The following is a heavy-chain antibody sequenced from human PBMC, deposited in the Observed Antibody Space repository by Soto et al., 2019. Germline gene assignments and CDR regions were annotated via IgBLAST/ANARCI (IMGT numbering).Heavy chain of an antibody. CDR2: ICDDGSEK. Sequence: QVQLVESGGGVVQPGTSLRLSCAASGFKFSCFAMHWVRQAPGKGLEWVAGICDDGSEKYYADSVKGRFSISRDNSKNTLTLKINRMRPDDTAVYFWAQALGELSPDSYDHWGQGTLITVSS. V-gene: IGHV3-30*18. CDR3: AQALGELSPDSYDH. CDR1: GFKFSCFA. J-gene: IGHJ4*02. D-gene: IGHD3-16*02.